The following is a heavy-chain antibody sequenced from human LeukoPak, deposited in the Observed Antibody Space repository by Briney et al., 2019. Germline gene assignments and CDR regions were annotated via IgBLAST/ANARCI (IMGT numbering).Heavy chain of an antibody. CDR3: AKATVTTLIGGMDV. J-gene: IGHJ6*02. Sequence: PGGSLRLSCAASGFTFDDYAMHRVRQAPGKGLEWVSGISWNSGSIGYADSVKGRFTISRDNAKNSLYLQMNSLRAEDTALYYCAKATVTTLIGGMDVWGQGTTVTVSS. V-gene: IGHV3-9*01. D-gene: IGHD4-17*01. CDR2: ISWNSGSI. CDR1: GFTFDDYA.